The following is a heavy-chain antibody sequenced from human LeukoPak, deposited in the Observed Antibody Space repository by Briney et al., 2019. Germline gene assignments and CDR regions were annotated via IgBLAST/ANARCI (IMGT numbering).Heavy chain of an antibody. D-gene: IGHD6-19*01. CDR2: IFYSGGA. J-gene: IGHJ4*02. V-gene: IGHV4-59*01. CDR1: SDSISGYY. CDR3: ARGVYSSGWYYSDY. Sequence: SETLSLTCSVSSDSISGYYWSWIRQPPGKGLEWIGYIFYSGGANYNPSLKSRVTISVDTSKNQFSLKLTSVTAADTAVYYCARGVYSSGWYYSDYWGQGTLVTVSS.